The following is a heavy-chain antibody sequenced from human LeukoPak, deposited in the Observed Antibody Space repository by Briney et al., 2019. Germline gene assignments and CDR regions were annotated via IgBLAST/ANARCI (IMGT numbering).Heavy chain of an antibody. V-gene: IGHV3-30*18. J-gene: IGHJ4*02. CDR3: AKIQLWFKDYFDY. CDR1: GFTFSSYG. D-gene: IGHD5-18*01. CDR2: ISYDGSNK. Sequence: PGGSLRLSCAASGFTFSSYGMHWVRQAPGKGLEWVAVISYDGSNKYYADSVKGRFTISRDNSKNTLYLQMNSLRAEDTAVYYCAKIQLWFKDYFDYWGQGTLVTVSS.